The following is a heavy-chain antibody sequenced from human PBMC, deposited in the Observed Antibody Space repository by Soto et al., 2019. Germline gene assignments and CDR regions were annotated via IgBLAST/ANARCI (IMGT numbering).Heavy chain of an antibody. CDR1: GGSISSGGYY. V-gene: IGHV4-31*03. J-gene: IGHJ4*02. D-gene: IGHD6-6*01. CDR3: ATLDQRAARDY. CDR2: IYNSGST. Sequence: PSETLSLTCTVSGGSISSGGYYWSWIRQHPGKGLEWIGYIYNSGSTYYNPSLKSRVTISLDTSKNQFSLKLSSVTAADTAVYYCATLDQRAARDYWGQGTLVTVSS.